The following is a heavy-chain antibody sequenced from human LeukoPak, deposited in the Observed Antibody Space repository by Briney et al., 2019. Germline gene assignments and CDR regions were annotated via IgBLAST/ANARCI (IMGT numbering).Heavy chain of an antibody. J-gene: IGHJ5*02. Sequence: GESLKISCKGSGYSFTSYWIGWVRQMPGKGLEWMGIIYPGDSDTRYSPSFQGQVTISADKSISTAYLQWSSLKASVTAMYYCARHGVRLYCSGGSCHYNWFDPWGQGTLVTVSS. CDR1: GYSFTSYW. V-gene: IGHV5-51*01. CDR2: IYPGDSDT. D-gene: IGHD2-15*01. CDR3: ARHGVRLYCSGGSCHYNWFDP.